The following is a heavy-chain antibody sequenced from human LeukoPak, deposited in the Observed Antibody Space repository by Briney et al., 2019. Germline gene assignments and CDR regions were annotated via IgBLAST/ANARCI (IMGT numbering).Heavy chain of an antibody. Sequence: VKPSETLSLTCTVSGGSISSYYWSWIRQPAGKGLEWLGRIYTSGSTNYNPSLKSRVTMSVDTSKNQFSLKLSSVTAADTAVYYCARDYCSSTSCYPYYFDYWGQGTLVTVSS. D-gene: IGHD2-2*01. CDR2: IYTSGST. CDR1: GGSISSYY. V-gene: IGHV4-4*07. CDR3: ARDYCSSTSCYPYYFDY. J-gene: IGHJ4*02.